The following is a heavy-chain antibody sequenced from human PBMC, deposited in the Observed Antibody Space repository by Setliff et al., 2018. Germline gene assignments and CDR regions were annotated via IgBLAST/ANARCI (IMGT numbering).Heavy chain of an antibody. Sequence: SETLSLTCTAYGGTFSDYYWTWIRQPPGKGLEWVGEINHTGTTNYNPSLKSRVTISVDTSKNQFSLTMNSVTAADAAVYYCARGRNVAARLLDTWGQGSRVTVSS. CDR1: GGTFSDYY. CDR3: ARGRNVAARLLDT. V-gene: IGHV4-34*01. J-gene: IGHJ5*02. CDR2: INHTGTT. D-gene: IGHD6-6*01.